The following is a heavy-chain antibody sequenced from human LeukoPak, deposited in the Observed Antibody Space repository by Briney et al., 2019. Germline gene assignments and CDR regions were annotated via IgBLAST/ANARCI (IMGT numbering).Heavy chain of an antibody. D-gene: IGHD6-19*01. CDR3: ASSSGWYGFIDY. CDR2: IWYDGSNK. J-gene: IGHJ4*02. Sequence: PGGSLRLSCAASGFTFSSYGMHWVRQAPGKGLEWVAVIWYDGSNKYYADSVKGRFTISRDNSKNTLYLQMNSLRAEDTAVYYCASSSGWYGFIDYWGQGTLVTVSS. CDR1: GFTFSSYG. V-gene: IGHV3-33*01.